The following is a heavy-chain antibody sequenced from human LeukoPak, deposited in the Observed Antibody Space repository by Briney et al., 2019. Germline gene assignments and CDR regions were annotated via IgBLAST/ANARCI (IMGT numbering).Heavy chain of an antibody. V-gene: IGHV4-39*01. CDR3: ARPYDSSAYYYL. CDR2: IYYSGNT. D-gene: IGHD3-22*01. CDR1: GVSISSSNSY. J-gene: IGHJ5*02. Sequence: SETLSLTCTVSGVSISSSNSYWGWIRQPPGKGLEWIGSIYYSGNTYYNASLKSQVSISIDTSKNQLSLKLISVTAADTAVYYCARPYDSSAYYYLWGQGTLVTVSS.